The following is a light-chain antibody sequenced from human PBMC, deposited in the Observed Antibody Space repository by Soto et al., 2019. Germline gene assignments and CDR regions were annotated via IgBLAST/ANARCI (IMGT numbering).Light chain of an antibody. Sequence: DIVMTQSPLSLPVTPGEPASISCRSSQSLLHSNGYIYLDWYLQRPGQSPQLLTFLGSSRASGVPDRFSGSGSGTDFTLKITRVEAEDVGVYYCMQALQTPFTFGGGTKVDIK. V-gene: IGKV2-28*01. CDR2: LGS. J-gene: IGKJ4*01. CDR1: QSLLHSNGYIY. CDR3: MQALQTPFT.